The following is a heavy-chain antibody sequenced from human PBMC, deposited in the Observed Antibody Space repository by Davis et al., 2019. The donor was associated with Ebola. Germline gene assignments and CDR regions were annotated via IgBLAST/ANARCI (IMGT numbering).Heavy chain of an antibody. CDR1: GFTFSDYY. Sequence: GESLKISCAASGFTFSDYYMDWARQAPGMGLEWVGRIRNKASSYSTEYAASVKDRFIISRDDSENSHYLQMNSLKTEDSAVYYCTRGSVGTAFRAFDIWGQGTMVTVSS. J-gene: IGHJ3*02. CDR3: TRGSVGTAFRAFDI. V-gene: IGHV3-72*01. D-gene: IGHD5-18*01. CDR2: IRNKASSYST.